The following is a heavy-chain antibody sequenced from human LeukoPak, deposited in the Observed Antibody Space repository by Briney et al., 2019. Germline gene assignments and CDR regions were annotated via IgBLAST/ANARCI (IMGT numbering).Heavy chain of an antibody. CDR3: ATFRAPATALDIGTPLGY. Sequence: PGGSLRPSCAASAFTFSSYAMHWVRQAPGKGLEWVAVISYDGTNKYYADSVKGRFTTSRDNSKNTLYLQMNSLRVEDTAVYYCATFRAPATALDIGTPLGYWGQGTLVTVSS. D-gene: IGHD1-26*01. J-gene: IGHJ4*02. CDR1: AFTFSSYA. V-gene: IGHV3-30-3*01. CDR2: ISYDGTNK.